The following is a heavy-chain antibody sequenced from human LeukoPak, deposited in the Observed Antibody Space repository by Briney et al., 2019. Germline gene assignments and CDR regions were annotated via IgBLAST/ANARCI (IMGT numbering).Heavy chain of an antibody. V-gene: IGHV3-21*01. CDR1: GFTFSSYS. Sequence: GGSLRLSCAASGFTFSSYSMNWVRQAPGKGLEWVSSISSSSSYIYYADSVKGRFTISRDNAKNSLYLQMNSLRAGDTAVYYCARDHDILTARAAAYFDYWGQGTLVTVS. CDR3: ARDHDILTARAAAYFDY. J-gene: IGHJ4*02. D-gene: IGHD3-9*01. CDR2: ISSSSSYI.